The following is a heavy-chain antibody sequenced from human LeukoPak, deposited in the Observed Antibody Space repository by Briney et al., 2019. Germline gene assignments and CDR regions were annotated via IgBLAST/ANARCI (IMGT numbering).Heavy chain of an antibody. D-gene: IGHD6-19*01. CDR1: GGSISSYY. CDR2: IYYSGST. Sequence: PSETLSLTCTVSGGSISSYYWSWIRQPPGKGLEWIGYIYYSGSTNYSPSLKSRVTISVDTSKNRFSLRLSSLTAADTAVYFCAGSGWSFDAFDFWGQGTMVTVSS. CDR3: AGSGWSFDAFDF. J-gene: IGHJ3*01. V-gene: IGHV4-59*08.